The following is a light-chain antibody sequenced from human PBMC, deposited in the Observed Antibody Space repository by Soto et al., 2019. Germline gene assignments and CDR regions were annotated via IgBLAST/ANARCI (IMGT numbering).Light chain of an antibody. Sequence: IQMTQAPSTLSASVGDRVTITCRASQSISSWLAWYQQKPGKAPKLLIYKASSLESGVPSRFSGSGSGTEFTLTISSLQPDDFATYYGQQYNSYPTFGQGTKVEIK. CDR2: KAS. CDR3: QQYNSYPT. V-gene: IGKV1-5*03. CDR1: QSISSW. J-gene: IGKJ1*01.